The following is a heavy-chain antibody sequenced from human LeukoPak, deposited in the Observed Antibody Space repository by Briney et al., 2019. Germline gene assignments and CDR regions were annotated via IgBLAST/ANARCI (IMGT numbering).Heavy chain of an antibody. D-gene: IGHD6-13*01. Sequence: SETLSLTCTVSGGSISSYYWSWIRQPPGKGLEWIGYIHYSGNTNYNPSLKSRVTISVDTSKNQFSLKLSSVTAADTAVYYCARGGSSCDYWGQGTLVTVSS. J-gene: IGHJ4*02. CDR3: ARGGSSCDY. CDR2: IHYSGNT. V-gene: IGHV4-59*01. CDR1: GGSISSYY.